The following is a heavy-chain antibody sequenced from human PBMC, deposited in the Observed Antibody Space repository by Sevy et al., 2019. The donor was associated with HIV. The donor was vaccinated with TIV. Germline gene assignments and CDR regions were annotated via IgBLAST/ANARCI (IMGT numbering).Heavy chain of an antibody. V-gene: IGHV3-9*01. J-gene: IGHJ4*01. D-gene: IGHD2-8*01. CDR1: GFTFDDYA. CDR2: ISWNSASI. Sequence: GGSLRLSCAASGFTFDDYAMHWDRQAPGKGLEWVSGISWNSASIDYAGSVKGRFTISRDNAKSSLYLQMKSLRAEDTALYYCARDRHDGYCTNGVCFNFDNWGQGTLVTVSS. CDR3: ARDRHDGYCTNGVCFNFDN.